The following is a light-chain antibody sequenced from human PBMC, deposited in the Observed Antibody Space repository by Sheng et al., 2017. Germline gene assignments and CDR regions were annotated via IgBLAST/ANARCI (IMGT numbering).Light chain of an antibody. CDR1: QSVLYSSDNKNY. CDR3: QQYYSLPWT. J-gene: IGKJ1*01. Sequence: DIVLTQSPDSLAVSLGERATINCKSSQSVLYSSDNKNYLAWYQQKPGQPPKLLIYWASTRASGVPDRFSASGSGTDFTLTISSLQAEDVAIYYCQQYYSLPWTFGQGTEVEI. V-gene: IGKV4-1*01. CDR2: WAS.